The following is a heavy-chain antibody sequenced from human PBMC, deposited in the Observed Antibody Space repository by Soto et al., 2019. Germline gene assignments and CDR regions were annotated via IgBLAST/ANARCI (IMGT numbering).Heavy chain of an antibody. CDR3: AADRMYYYDSSGYYCLVS. D-gene: IGHD3-22*01. J-gene: IGHJ5*01. CDR2: IVVGSGNT. CDR1: GFTFTSSA. Sequence: GASVKVSCKASGFTFTSSAVQWVRQARGQRLEWIGWIVVGSGNTNYAQKFQERVTITRDMSTSTAYMELSSLRSEDTAVYYCAADRMYYYDSSGYYCLVSWGQATLVTVS. V-gene: IGHV1-58*01.